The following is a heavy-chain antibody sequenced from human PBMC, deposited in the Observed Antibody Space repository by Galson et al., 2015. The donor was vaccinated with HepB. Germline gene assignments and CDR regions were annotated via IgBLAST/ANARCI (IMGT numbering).Heavy chain of an antibody. CDR3: ARITRIISYGLDV. V-gene: IGHV1-46*01. CDR2: IIPNGGST. J-gene: IGHJ6*02. CDR1: GYTLTNYY. D-gene: IGHD1-14*01. Sequence: SVKVSCKASGYTLTNYYMHWVRQAPGQGLEWVGIIIPNGGSTRYAQKFQGRVTMTRDTSTSTVYMELSSLRSEDTAVYYCARITRIISYGLDVWGQETTVTVSS.